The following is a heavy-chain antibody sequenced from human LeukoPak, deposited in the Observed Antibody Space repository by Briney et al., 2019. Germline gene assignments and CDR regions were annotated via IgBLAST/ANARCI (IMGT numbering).Heavy chain of an antibody. CDR1: GGSISPDY. J-gene: IGHJ5*02. D-gene: IGHD3-9*01. V-gene: IGHV4-59*01. Sequence: PSETLSLTCTVSGGSISPDYWSWIRQPPGKGLEWIGDTYYSGSTIYNPSLKSRVTITVDTSMNFFSLKLSAVTAADTAVYYCARVGQTYCDILTGYYGGYNWFDPWGQGTLVTVSS. CDR3: ARVGQTYCDILTGYYGGYNWFDP. CDR2: TYYSGST.